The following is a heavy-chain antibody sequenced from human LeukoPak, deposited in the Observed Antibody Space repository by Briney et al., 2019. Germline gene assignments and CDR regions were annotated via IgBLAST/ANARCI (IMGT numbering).Heavy chain of an antibody. Sequence: GSLSLSCAASGFTFSSSAMNWVRQAPGKGLEWVSYISSGTSTIYYADSVKGRFTISRDNAKNSLYLQMNSLRAEDTAVYYCARDVTYYGGDWFDPWGQGTLVTVSS. V-gene: IGHV3-48*04. J-gene: IGHJ5*02. CDR1: GFTFSSSA. D-gene: IGHD4-23*01. CDR3: ARDVTYYGGDWFDP. CDR2: ISSGTSTI.